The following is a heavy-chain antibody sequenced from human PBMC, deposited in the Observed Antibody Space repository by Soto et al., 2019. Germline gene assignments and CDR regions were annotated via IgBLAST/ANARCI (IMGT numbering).Heavy chain of an antibody. CDR2: IRSKANSYAT. J-gene: IGHJ4*02. V-gene: IGHV3-73*02. CDR1: GFTFSGSA. CDR3: TRTPGPRGDDY. Sequence: EVQLVESGGGLVQPGGSLKLSCAASGFTFSGSAMHWVHQASGKGLEWVGRIRSKANSYATAYAASVKGRFTISRDDSKNTAYLQMNSLKTEDTAVYYCTRTPGPRGDDYWGQGTLVTVSS.